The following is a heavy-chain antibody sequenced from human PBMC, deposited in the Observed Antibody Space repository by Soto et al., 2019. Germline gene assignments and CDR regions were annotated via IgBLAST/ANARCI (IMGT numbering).Heavy chain of an antibody. J-gene: IGHJ6*02. V-gene: IGHV3-30-3*01. Sequence: GGSLRLSCAASGFTFSSYAMHWVRQAPGKGLEWVAVISYDGSNKYYADSVKGRFTISRDNSKNTLYLQMNSLRAEDTAVYYCARDLFSRQLGYYYYGMDVWGQGTTVTFSS. D-gene: IGHD6-13*01. CDR1: GFTFSSYA. CDR3: ARDLFSRQLGYYYYGMDV. CDR2: ISYDGSNK.